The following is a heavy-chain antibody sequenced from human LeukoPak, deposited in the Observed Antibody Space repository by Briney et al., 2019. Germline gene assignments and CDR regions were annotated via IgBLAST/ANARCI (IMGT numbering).Heavy chain of an antibody. CDR3: ARALLGYSYGLPFDY. D-gene: IGHD5-18*01. CDR1: GGSISSHY. V-gene: IGHV4-59*11. CDR2: IYYSGST. Sequence: SETLSLTCTVSGGSISSHYWSWIRQPPGKGLGWIGYIYYSGSTNYNPSLKSRVTISVDTSKNQFSLKLSSVTAADTAVYYCARALLGYSYGLPFDYWGQGTLVTVSS. J-gene: IGHJ4*02.